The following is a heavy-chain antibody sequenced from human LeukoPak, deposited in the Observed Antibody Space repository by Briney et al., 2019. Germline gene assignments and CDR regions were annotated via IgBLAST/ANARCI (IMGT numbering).Heavy chain of an antibody. D-gene: IGHD4-17*01. CDR3: ARDGDYGDYGPPHDY. CDR1: GFTFSSYS. J-gene: IGHJ4*02. V-gene: IGHV3-21*01. CDR2: ISSSSSYI. Sequence: GGSLRLSCAASGFTFSSYSMNWVRQAPGKGLEWVSSISSSSSYIYYADSVEGRFTISRDNAKNSLYLQMNSLRAEDTAVYYCARDGDYGDYGPPHDYWGQGTLVTVSS.